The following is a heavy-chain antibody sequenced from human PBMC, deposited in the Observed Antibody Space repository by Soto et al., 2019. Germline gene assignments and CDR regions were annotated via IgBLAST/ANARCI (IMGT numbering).Heavy chain of an antibody. Sequence: EVQLVESGGGLVPPGGSLRLSCAASGFSFSTYGMNWVRQAPGKGLEWLSYISSSSSTIYYADSVKGRFTISRDNDKNSLFPQTNRLRAEDTAVYYCAGTRGGSAATCPYWGQGTLVTVSS. CDR3: AGTRGGSAATCPY. J-gene: IGHJ4*02. CDR2: ISSSSSTI. CDR1: GFSFSTYG. V-gene: IGHV3-48*01. D-gene: IGHD2-15*01.